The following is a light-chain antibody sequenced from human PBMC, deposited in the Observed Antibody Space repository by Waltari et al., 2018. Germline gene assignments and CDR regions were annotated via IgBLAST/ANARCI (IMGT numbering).Light chain of an antibody. Sequence: QSALTQPRPVSGSPGQSVTISCTGTSNDVGGYHYVSWYQHHPGEVPKLMIYDVNQRPSGVPDRFSGSKSGNTASLTISGLQADDEADYYCSSYGGTYFVFGGGTRLTVL. CDR2: DVN. J-gene: IGLJ2*01. V-gene: IGLV2-11*01. CDR1: SNDVGGYHY. CDR3: SSYGGTYFV.